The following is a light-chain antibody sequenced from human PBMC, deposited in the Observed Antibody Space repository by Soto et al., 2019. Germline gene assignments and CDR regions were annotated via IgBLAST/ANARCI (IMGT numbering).Light chain of an antibody. V-gene: IGKV3-15*01. CDR3: QQYNDWPLT. Sequence: EIVMTQSPATLSVSPGEGATLSCRASQSVSSKLAWYQQKPGQAPRLLIYGASTRATGIPARFSGSGSGTEFTLIISSLQSEDFALYYCQQYNDWPLTFGQGTRLEIK. CDR1: QSVSSK. CDR2: GAS. J-gene: IGKJ5*01.